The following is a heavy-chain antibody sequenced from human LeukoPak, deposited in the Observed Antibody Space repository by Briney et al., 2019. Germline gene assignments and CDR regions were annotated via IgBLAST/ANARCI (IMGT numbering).Heavy chain of an antibody. CDR1: GYTFTSYD. D-gene: IGHD3-3*01. CDR2: MNPNSGNT. Sequence: ASVKVSCKASGYTFTSYDINWVRQATGQGLEWMGWMNPNSGNTGYAQKFQGRVTMTRDTSISTAYMELSRLRSDDTAVYYCARDGLFWSGYSSWFDPWGQGTLVTVSS. V-gene: IGHV1-8*01. CDR3: ARDGLFWSGYSSWFDP. J-gene: IGHJ5*02.